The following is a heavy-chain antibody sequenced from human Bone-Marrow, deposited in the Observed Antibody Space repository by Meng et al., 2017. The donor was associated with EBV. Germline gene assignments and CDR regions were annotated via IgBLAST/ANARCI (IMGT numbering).Heavy chain of an antibody. D-gene: IGHD6-6*01. CDR1: GFSLNTRGVG. V-gene: IGHV2-5*02. Sequence: ITLKESGPTLGKPPQTPTLTCTSSGFSLNTRGVGVGWIRQPPGKALEWLALIYWDDDKRYSPSLKSRLTITKDTSKNQVVLTMTNMDPVDAATYYCAHIIAARPFDYWGQGTLVTVSS. CDR2: IYWDDDK. J-gene: IGHJ4*02. CDR3: AHIIAARPFDY.